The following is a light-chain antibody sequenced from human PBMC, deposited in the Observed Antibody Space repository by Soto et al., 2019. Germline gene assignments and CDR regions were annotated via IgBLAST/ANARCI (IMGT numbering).Light chain of an antibody. Sequence: QSVLTQPPSVSGARGQRVTISCTGSSSDIGAGFDVHWYQHLPGTAPKLLIYGNTNRPSGVPGRFSGSKSGTSASLVITGLQAEDEADYYCQSYENSRTGFYVFGTGTKLTVL. J-gene: IGLJ1*01. CDR1: SSDIGAGFD. V-gene: IGLV1-40*01. CDR3: QSYENSRTGFYV. CDR2: GNT.